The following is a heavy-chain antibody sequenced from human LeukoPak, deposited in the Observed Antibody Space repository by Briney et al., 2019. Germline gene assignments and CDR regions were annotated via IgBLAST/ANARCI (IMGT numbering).Heavy chain of an antibody. D-gene: IGHD3-10*01. CDR3: ARDRKAGYYYGSGPYWGY. V-gene: IGHV1-2*02. CDR1: GYTLTGYY. Sequence: GASVKVSCKASGYTLTGYYMHWVRHAPGQGLEWMGWINPNSGGTNYAQKFQGRVTMTRDTSISTAYMELSRLRSDDTAVYYCARDRKAGYYYGSGPYWGYWGQGTLVTVSS. CDR2: INPNSGGT. J-gene: IGHJ4*02.